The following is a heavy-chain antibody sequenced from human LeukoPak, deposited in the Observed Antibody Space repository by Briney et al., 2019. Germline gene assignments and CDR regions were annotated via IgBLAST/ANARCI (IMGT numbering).Heavy chain of an antibody. V-gene: IGHV3-23*01. J-gene: IGHJ6*02. CDR3: AKEFKEITIFGVVHKYYYGMDV. D-gene: IGHD3-3*01. CDR1: GFTFSSYA. CDR2: ISGSGGST. Sequence: GSLRLSCAASGFTFSSYAMSWVRQAPGKGREWVSAISGSGGSTYYADSVKGRFTISRDNSKNTLYLQMNSLRAEDTAVYYCAKEFKEITIFGVVHKYYYGMDVWGQGTTVTVSS.